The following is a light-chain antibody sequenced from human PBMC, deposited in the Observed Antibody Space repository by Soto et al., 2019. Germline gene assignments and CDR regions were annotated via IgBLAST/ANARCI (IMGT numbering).Light chain of an antibody. J-gene: IGKJ1*01. CDR1: QSVSSSY. CDR2: GAS. V-gene: IGKV3-20*01. CDR3: QQYGSAPPT. Sequence: EFVLAQYPGTLSLSPGERATLSCRASQSVSSSYLAWYQQKPGQAPRLLIYGASSRATGISDRFSGSGSGTDFTLTISRLEPEDFAVYYCQQYGSAPPTFGQGTKVDIK.